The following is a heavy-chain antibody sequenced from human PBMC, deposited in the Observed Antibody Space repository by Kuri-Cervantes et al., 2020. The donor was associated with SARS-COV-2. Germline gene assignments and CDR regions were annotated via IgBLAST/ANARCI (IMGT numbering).Heavy chain of an antibody. CDR1: GGSISSGSYY. J-gene: IGHJ6*02. V-gene: IGHV4-61*02. D-gene: IGHD1-26*01. Sequence: LRLSCTVSGGSISSGSYYWSWIRQPAGKGLERIGRIYTSGSTNYNPSLKSRVTISVDTSKNQFSLKLSSVTAADTAVYYCARGTVGAPGGGMDVWGQGTTVTVSS. CDR3: ARGTVGAPGGGMDV. CDR2: IYTSGST.